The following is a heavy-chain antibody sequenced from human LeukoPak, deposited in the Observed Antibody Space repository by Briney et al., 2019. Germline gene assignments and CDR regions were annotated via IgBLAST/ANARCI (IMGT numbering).Heavy chain of an antibody. CDR3: ARYCSSTSCYYYYGMDV. CDR2: MNPNSGNT. Sequence: GASVKVSCKASGYTFTSYDINWVRQATGQGLEWMGWMNPNSGNTGYAQKFQGRVTMTRNTSISTAYMELSSLRSEDTAVYYCARYCSSTSCYYYYGMDVWGQGTRSPSP. D-gene: IGHD2-2*01. CDR1: GYTFTSYD. V-gene: IGHV1-8*01. J-gene: IGHJ6*02.